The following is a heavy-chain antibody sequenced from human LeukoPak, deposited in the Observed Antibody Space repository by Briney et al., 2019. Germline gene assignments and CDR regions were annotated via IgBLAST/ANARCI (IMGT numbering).Heavy chain of an antibody. CDR2: IGIAGDT. CDR3: VRGGEVTGPLGY. Sequence: GESLRLSCAASGFTFSSYDMHWVRQGTGNILEWVSGIGIAGDTYYPASVKGRFTISRENAKSSLYLQMNSLRVADTAVYYCVRGGEVTGPLGYWGQGTLVTVSS. V-gene: IGHV3-13*01. J-gene: IGHJ4*02. D-gene: IGHD2-21*02. CDR1: GFTFSSYD.